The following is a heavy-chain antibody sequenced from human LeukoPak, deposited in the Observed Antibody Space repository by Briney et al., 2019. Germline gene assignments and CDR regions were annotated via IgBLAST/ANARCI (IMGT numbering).Heavy chain of an antibody. D-gene: IGHD6-19*01. CDR1: GFTFDDYA. CDR3: AKGGGFLYSSGWIMGGPFDY. Sequence: GGSLRLSCAASGFTFDDYAMHWVRQAPGKGLEWVSGISWNSGSIGYADSVKGRFTISRDNAKNSLYLQMNSLRAEDTALYYCAKGGGFLYSSGWIMGGPFDYWGQGTLVTVSS. V-gene: IGHV3-9*01. J-gene: IGHJ4*02. CDR2: ISWNSGSI.